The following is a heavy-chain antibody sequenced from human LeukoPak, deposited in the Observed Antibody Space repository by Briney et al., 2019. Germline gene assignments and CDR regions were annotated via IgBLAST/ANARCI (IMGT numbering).Heavy chain of an antibody. Sequence: GGSLRLSCAASGFTFSSYGMHWVRQAPGKGLEWVAVISYDGSKKFYADSVKGRFTISRDNSKGALYLQMNSLRVEDTAVYYCARGGVFPSPGNWFDPWGQGTLVTVSS. D-gene: IGHD2-21*01. J-gene: IGHJ5*02. CDR1: GFTFSSYG. V-gene: IGHV3-30*03. CDR2: ISYDGSKK. CDR3: ARGGVFPSPGNWFDP.